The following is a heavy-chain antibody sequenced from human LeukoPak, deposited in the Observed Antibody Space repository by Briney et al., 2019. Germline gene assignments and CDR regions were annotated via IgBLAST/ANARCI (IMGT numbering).Heavy chain of an antibody. Sequence: GGSLRLSCAASGFTFSSYAMSWVRQAPGKGLEWVSAISGSGGSTYYADSVKGRFTISRDNSKNTLYLQMNSLGAEDTAVYYCAKARRYFDWLLSGLEFDYWGQGTLVTVSS. CDR2: ISGSGGST. D-gene: IGHD3-9*01. V-gene: IGHV3-23*01. CDR1: GFTFSSYA. CDR3: AKARRYFDWLLSGLEFDY. J-gene: IGHJ4*02.